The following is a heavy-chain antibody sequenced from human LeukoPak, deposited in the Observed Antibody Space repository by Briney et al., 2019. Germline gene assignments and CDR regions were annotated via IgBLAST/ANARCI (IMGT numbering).Heavy chain of an antibody. Sequence: SETLSLTCAVYGGSFSGYYWSWIRQPPGKGLEWIGEINHSGSTNYNPSLKSRVTISVDTSKNQFSLKLSSVTAADTAVYYCAGGYSYAGDYWCQGTLVTVSS. CDR3: AGGYSYAGDY. D-gene: IGHD5-18*01. CDR2: INHSGST. J-gene: IGHJ4*02. CDR1: GGSFSGYY. V-gene: IGHV4-34*01.